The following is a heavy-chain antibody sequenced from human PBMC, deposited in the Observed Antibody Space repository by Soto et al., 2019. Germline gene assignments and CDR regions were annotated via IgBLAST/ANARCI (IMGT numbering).Heavy chain of an antibody. CDR1: GGSISSSSYY. Sequence: SETLSLTCTVSGGSISSSSYYWGWIRQPPGKGLEWIGSIYYSGSTYYNQSLKSRVTISVDTSKNQYSLNPSSVTAADTAVYYFARLRGYCISTSCYGDYIFDYWGQGTLVTVS. CDR2: IYYSGST. D-gene: IGHD2-2*01. CDR3: ARLRGYCISTSCYGDYIFDY. V-gene: IGHV4-39*01. J-gene: IGHJ4*02.